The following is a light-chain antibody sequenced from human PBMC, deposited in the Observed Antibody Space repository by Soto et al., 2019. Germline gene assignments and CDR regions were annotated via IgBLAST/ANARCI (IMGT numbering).Light chain of an antibody. Sequence: EMVMPQSPATLSVLPGEGATLSCRASQSISSELAWYQQKPGQPPRLLIYGASTRSTGAPRRFAGSGSGSDFTLTSSGLQSEDVAVYYYQQGNNWPLTFGQGTKLEI. CDR1: QSISSE. J-gene: IGKJ2*01. V-gene: IGKV3-15*01. CDR2: GAS. CDR3: QQGNNWPLT.